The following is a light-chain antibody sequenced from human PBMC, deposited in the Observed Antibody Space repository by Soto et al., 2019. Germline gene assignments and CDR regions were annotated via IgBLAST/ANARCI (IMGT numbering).Light chain of an antibody. V-gene: IGLV2-8*01. CDR2: EVT. CDR3: NSYAGSNNLV. CDR1: NSDVGAYNF. Sequence: QSALTQPPSASGSPGQSVTISCTGTNSDVGAYNFVSWYQQHPGKAPKLIIYEVTKRPSGVPDRFSGSKSGNTASLTVSGLQAEDEAEYYCNSYAGSNNLVFGGGTKLTVL. J-gene: IGLJ2*01.